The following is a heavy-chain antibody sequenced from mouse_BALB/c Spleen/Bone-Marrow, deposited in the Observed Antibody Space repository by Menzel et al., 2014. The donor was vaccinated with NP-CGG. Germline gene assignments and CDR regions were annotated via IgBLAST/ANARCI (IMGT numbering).Heavy chain of an antibody. Sequence: EVNVVEPGGGLVKPGGSLKLACAASGFSFNTYAMSWVRQSPEKRLEWVATINSGGSYTYYPDTVTGRFTISRDNAKNTLYLEMSSLRSEDAAMYYCARLDSSGSNYFDCWGQGTTLTVSS. CDR2: INSGGSYT. CDR3: ARLDSSGSNYFDC. J-gene: IGHJ2*01. V-gene: IGHV5-9-4*01. CDR1: GFSFNTYA. D-gene: IGHD3-2*01.